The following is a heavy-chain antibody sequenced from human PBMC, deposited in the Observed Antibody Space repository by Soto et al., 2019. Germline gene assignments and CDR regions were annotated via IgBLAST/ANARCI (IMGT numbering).Heavy chain of an antibody. D-gene: IGHD3-9*01. V-gene: IGHV1-18*01. CDR3: ARSILTGYPIPKYYYYMDV. J-gene: IGHJ6*03. CDR2: IRAYNGNT. CDR1: GYTFTSYG. Sequence: ASVKVSCKASGYTFTSYGISWVRQAPGQGLEWKGWIRAYNGNTNYAQKLQGRVTMTTDTSTSTAYMELRSLRSDDTAVYYCARSILTGYPIPKYYYYMDVWGKGTTVTVSS.